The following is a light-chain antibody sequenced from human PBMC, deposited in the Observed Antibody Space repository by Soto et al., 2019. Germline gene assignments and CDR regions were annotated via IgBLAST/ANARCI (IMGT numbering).Light chain of an antibody. V-gene: IGKV3-15*01. CDR1: QSVSSN. J-gene: IGKJ1*01. CDR2: GAS. Sequence: EIVMTQSPVTLSVSPGEGATLSCRASQSVSSNLAWYQQKPGQAPGLLIYGASTRATGIPARFSGSGSGTEFTLTISNLQPDDFATYFCQQYNNYPRTFGQGTKVDIK. CDR3: QQYNNYPRT.